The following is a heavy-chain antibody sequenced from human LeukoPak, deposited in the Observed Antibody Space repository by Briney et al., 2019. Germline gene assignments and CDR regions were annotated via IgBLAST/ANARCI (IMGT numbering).Heavy chain of an antibody. CDR2: IYHSGST. V-gene: IGHV4-30-2*01. J-gene: IGHJ5*02. CDR1: GGSISSGGYS. D-gene: IGHD6-13*01. Sequence: PSETLSLTCAVSGGSISSGGYSWSWIRQPPGKGLEWIGYIYHSGSTYYNPSLKSRVTISVDRSKNQFSLKLSSVTAADTAVYYCARGRIAAAGTRGRWFDPWGQGTLVTVSS. CDR3: ARGRIAAAGTRGRWFDP.